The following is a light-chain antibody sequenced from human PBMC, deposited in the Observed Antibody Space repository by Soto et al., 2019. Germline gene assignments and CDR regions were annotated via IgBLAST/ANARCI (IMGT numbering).Light chain of an antibody. CDR2: AAS. CDR1: QCISSY. Sequence: IQLTQSPSSLSASVGDRVTITCRASQCISSYLAWYQQKPVKAPKLLIYAASTLQSGVPARFSGSGSGTDFTLTISSQQPEDFAPYYWLQLNSYPLPFGGGTKMEI. CDR3: LQLNSYPLP. V-gene: IGKV1-9*01. J-gene: IGKJ4*01.